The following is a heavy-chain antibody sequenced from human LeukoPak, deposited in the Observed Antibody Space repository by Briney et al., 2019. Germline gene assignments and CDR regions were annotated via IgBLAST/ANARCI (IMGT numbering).Heavy chain of an antibody. J-gene: IGHJ4*02. D-gene: IGHD2-2*01. CDR1: GFTFSSYA. V-gene: IGHV3-64D*06. Sequence: EGSLRLSCSASGFTFSSYAMHWVRQAPGKGLEYVSAISSNGGSTYYADSVKGRFTISRDNSKNTLYLQMSSLRAEDTAVYYCVKDSIPSIVVVPASFGYWGQGTLVTVSS. CDR2: ISSNGGST. CDR3: VKDSIPSIVVVPASFGY.